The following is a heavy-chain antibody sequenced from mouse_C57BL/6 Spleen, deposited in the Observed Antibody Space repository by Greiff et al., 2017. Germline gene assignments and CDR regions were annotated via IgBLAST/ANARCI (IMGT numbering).Heavy chain of an antibody. CDR2: IYPGDGDT. CDR1: GYAFSSSW. V-gene: IGHV1-82*01. D-gene: IGHD1-1*01. Sequence: VQLQQSGPELVKPGASVKISCKASGYAFSSSWMNWVKQRPGKGLEWIGRIYPGDGDTNYNGKCKGKATLTADTSSRTAYMQLSSLTSEDSAVYFCAREDYYGSSFAYWGQGTLVTVSA. J-gene: IGHJ3*01. CDR3: AREDYYGSSFAY.